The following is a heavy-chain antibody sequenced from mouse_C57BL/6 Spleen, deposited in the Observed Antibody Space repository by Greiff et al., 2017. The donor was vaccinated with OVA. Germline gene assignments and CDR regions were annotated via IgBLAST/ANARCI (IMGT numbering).Heavy chain of an antibody. CDR3: VYGNYDYAMDY. CDR1: GFNFKNSY. V-gene: IGHV14-3*01. J-gene: IGHJ4*01. D-gene: IGHD2-1*01. Sequence: EVQGVESVAELVRPGASVKLSCTASGFNFKNSYMHWVQQRPEQGLEWIGRIDPANGTTKYAPKFQGKATIPADTSYHTPYLQLSSLTSEDTAIYYWVYGNYDYAMDYWGQGTSVTVSS. CDR2: IDPANGTT.